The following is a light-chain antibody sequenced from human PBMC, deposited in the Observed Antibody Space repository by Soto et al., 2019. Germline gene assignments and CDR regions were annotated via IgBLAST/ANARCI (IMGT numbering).Light chain of an antibody. Sequence: EIVLTQSPGTLSLSPGERATLSCRASQSVSSSYLAWYQHKPGQAPRLLIYGASSRATGIPDRFSGSGSGTDFTLTISRLEPEDCAVYYCQQYGRTPYTFGQGTKLEIK. CDR1: QSVSSSY. J-gene: IGKJ2*01. V-gene: IGKV3-20*01. CDR2: GAS. CDR3: QQYGRTPYT.